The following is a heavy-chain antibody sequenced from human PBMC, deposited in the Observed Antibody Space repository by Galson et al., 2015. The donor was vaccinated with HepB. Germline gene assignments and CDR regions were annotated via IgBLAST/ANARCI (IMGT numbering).Heavy chain of an antibody. CDR2: IDPSGGTT. CDR1: GYTFTSYY. V-gene: IGHV1-46*04. Sequence: SVKVSCKASGYTFTSYYMHWVRQAPGQGLEWMGIIDPSGGTTSYAQRLQGRVTMTRDTSTSTVYMELSSLRAEDTAVYYCAGNYYGSWSYHNAFDIWGQGTMVPVSS. J-gene: IGHJ3*02. CDR3: AGNYYGSWSYHNAFDI. D-gene: IGHD3-10*01.